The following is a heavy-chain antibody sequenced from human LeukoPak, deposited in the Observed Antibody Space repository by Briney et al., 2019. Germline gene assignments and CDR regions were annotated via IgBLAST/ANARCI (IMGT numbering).Heavy chain of an antibody. J-gene: IGHJ5*02. Sequence: PSETLSLTCTVSGGSISSGAYYWNWIRHFPGEGLEWIGYIYYSGNTYYNPSLKSRITISRDTSKNQFSLKLTSVTAADTAVYYCARHYGPWGQGTLVTVSS. CDR1: GGSISSGAYY. CDR3: ARHYGP. V-gene: IGHV4-31*03. CDR2: IYYSGNT. D-gene: IGHD3-16*01.